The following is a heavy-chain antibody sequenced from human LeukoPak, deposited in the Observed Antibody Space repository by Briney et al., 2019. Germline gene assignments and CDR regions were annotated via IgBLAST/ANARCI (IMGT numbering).Heavy chain of an antibody. CDR1: GGSISSYY. J-gene: IGHJ4*02. V-gene: IGHV4-59*12. Sequence: SETLSLTCTVSGGSISSYYWSWIRQPPGKGLEWIGYIYYSGSTNHNPSLKSRVTISVDTSKNQFSLKLSSVTAADTAVYYCARGRTELWFGELLYDYWGQGTLVTVSS. CDR2: IYYSGST. CDR3: ARGRTELWFGELLYDY. D-gene: IGHD3-10*01.